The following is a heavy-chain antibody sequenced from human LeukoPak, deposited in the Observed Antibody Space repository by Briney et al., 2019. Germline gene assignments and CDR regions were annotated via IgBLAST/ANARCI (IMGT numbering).Heavy chain of an antibody. CDR1: GYTFTGYF. Sequence: ASVRVSCKSSGYTFTGYFIHWVRQAPGQGLEWMGWINPNSGGTNYAQNFQGRVTMSRDTSISTTYMELTSLTSDDTAVYYCARRGAEYTTSSYGWFDPWGQGTLVTVSS. CDR3: ARRGAEYTTSSYGWFDP. J-gene: IGHJ5*02. V-gene: IGHV1-2*02. CDR2: INPNSGGT. D-gene: IGHD6-6*01.